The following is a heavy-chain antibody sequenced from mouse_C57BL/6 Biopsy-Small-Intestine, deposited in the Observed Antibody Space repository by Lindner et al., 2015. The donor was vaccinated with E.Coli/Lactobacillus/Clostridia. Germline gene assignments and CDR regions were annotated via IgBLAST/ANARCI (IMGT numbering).Heavy chain of an antibody. CDR3: ERGGSFSNYRYFDV. Sequence: VQLQESGPELVKPGTSVQISCKASGYTFTDYYINWVKQRPGQGLEWIGWIYPGSSNSQYNENFKGKATLTVDTSSNTAYMQLSSLTSEDSAVYFCERGGSFSNYRYFDVWGAGTTVTVSS. CDR1: GYTFTDYY. J-gene: IGHJ1*01. D-gene: IGHD2-5*01. CDR2: IYPGSSNS. V-gene: IGHV1-84*01.